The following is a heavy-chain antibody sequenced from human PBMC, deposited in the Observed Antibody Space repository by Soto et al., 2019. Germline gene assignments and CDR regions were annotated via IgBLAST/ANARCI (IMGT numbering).Heavy chain of an antibody. Sequence: PGGSLRLSCAASDFTFSTYGMNWVRQAPGKGLEWLSSISDSGHYIYYADSVKGRFTISRDNAKNSLFLQMNSLRGEDTAVYYCARSGLALPYSASHWFDPWGQGTMVTVSS. CDR1: DFTFSTYG. CDR2: ISDSGHYI. J-gene: IGHJ5*01. CDR3: ARSGLALPYSASHWFDP. D-gene: IGHD3-22*01. V-gene: IGHV3-21*01.